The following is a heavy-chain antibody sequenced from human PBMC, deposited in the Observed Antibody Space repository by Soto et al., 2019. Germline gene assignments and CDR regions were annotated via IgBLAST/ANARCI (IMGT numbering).Heavy chain of an antibody. Sequence: PGGSLRLSCAASGFTFSSYDMHWVRQVPGKGLVWVSRINSDGSSTNYADSVKGRFTISRDNAKNTLYLQMNSLRAEDTAVYYCAIVYCGGDCSPFDYWGQGTLVTVSS. CDR2: INSDGSST. CDR1: GFTFSSYD. CDR3: AIVYCGGDCSPFDY. J-gene: IGHJ4*02. V-gene: IGHV3-74*01. D-gene: IGHD2-21*02.